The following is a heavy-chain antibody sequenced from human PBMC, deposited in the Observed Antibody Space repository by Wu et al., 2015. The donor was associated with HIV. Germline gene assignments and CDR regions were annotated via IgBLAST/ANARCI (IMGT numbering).Heavy chain of an antibody. CDR1: GYTFTDYY. J-gene: IGHJ4*02. CDR2: INSNRGGT. V-gene: IGHV1-2*02. D-gene: IGHD3-22*01. CDR3: ARLQSLSGFYSNADY. Sequence: QVQLVQSGAEVKKPGASVMVSCKASGYTFTDYYIYWVRQTPGQGLEWMGWINSNRGGTKYAQKFQGRVTMTRDTAVSTAYMELNSLRSDDTAVYYCARLQSLSGFYSNADYWGQGTLVTVSS.